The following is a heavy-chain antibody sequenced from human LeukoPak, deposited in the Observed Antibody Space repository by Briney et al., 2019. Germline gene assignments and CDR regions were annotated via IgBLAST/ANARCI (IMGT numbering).Heavy chain of an antibody. CDR1: GGTFSSYA. CDR3: ATAVLWFGELLVGAFDI. J-gene: IGHJ3*02. D-gene: IGHD3-10*01. CDR2: IIPIFGTA. V-gene: IGHV1-69*05. Sequence: SVKVSCKASGGTFSSYAISWVRQAPGQGLEWMGGIIPIFGTANYAQKFQGRVTITTDESTSTAYMELSSLRSEDTAVYYCATAVLWFGELLVGAFDIWGQGTMVTVSS.